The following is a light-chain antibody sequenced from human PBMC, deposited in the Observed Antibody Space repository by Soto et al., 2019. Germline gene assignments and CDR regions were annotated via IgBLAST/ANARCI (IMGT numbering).Light chain of an antibody. CDR2: AAS. CDR1: QAISSY. Sequence: DIQLTQSPSFLSASVGDRVTITCRASQAISSYSAWYQQKPGKAPKLLIYAASNLQSGVPSRFSGSGSGTEFTLTISSLQPEDFATYYCQQLKSYPQTFGQGTKVDIK. J-gene: IGKJ1*01. CDR3: QQLKSYPQT. V-gene: IGKV1-9*01.